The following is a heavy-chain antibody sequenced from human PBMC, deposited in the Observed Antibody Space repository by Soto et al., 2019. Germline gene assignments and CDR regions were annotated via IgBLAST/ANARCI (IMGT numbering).Heavy chain of an antibody. Sequence: QVQLVQSGAEVKKPGSSVKVSCKASGGTFSSYAISWVRQAPGQGLEWMGGIIPIFGTANYAQKFQGRVTITADKSTITTYMERSSMRSEDTAVYYCGLLWWWGDAFDIWGQGTMVTVSS. D-gene: IGHD2-21*01. CDR1: GGTFSSYA. CDR2: IIPIFGTA. CDR3: GLLWWWGDAFDI. J-gene: IGHJ3*02. V-gene: IGHV1-69*06.